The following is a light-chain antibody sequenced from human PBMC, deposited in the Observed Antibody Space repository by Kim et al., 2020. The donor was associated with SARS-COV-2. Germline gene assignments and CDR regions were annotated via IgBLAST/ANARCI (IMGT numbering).Light chain of an antibody. CDR1: TTNIGGNY. V-gene: IGLV1-47*01. CDR3: AAWDDSLSHVV. Sequence: GTRPPIPVSGSTTNIGGNYVYWYQHLPRTAPKLLIYMNTQRPSGFPDRFSGSKSGTSASLAISGLRSEDEADYYCAAWDDSLSHVVFGGGTQLTVL. CDR2: MNT. J-gene: IGLJ2*01.